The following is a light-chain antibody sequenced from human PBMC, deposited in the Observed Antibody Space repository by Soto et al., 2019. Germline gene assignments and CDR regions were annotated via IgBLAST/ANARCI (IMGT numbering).Light chain of an antibody. CDR2: DVN. J-gene: IGLJ2*01. CDR1: SSDVGTYNY. CDR3: SSYTSSSTVI. V-gene: IGLV2-14*03. Sequence: QSALTQPASVSGSPGQSVTISCTGTSSDVGTYNYVSWYQQHPGKAPKLMIYDVNNRPSGVSNRFYGSKSGNTASLTISGLQAEDEADYYCSSYTSSSTVIFGGGTKLTVL.